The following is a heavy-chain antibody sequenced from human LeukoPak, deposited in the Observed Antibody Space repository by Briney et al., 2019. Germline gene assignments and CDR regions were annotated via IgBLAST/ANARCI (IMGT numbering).Heavy chain of an antibody. V-gene: IGHV3-23*01. CDR3: AKDANSYGSGTFDY. CDR2: ISGSGGST. CDR1: GFAFSSYA. Sequence: GGSLRLSCAASGFAFSSYAMSWVRQAPGKGLEWVSAISGSGGSTYYADSVKGRFTISRDNSKITLYLQMNSLRAEDTAVYYCAKDANSYGSGTFDYWGQGTLVTVSS. J-gene: IGHJ4*02. D-gene: IGHD3-10*01.